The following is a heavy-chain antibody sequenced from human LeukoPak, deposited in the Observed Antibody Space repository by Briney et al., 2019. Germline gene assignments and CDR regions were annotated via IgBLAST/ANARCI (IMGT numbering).Heavy chain of an antibody. CDR3: ARDIVVVVAATPNYYYYYMDV. D-gene: IGHD2-15*01. CDR1: GGSISSSSYY. V-gene: IGHV4-39*07. J-gene: IGHJ6*03. Sequence: SETLSLTCTVSGGSISSSSYYWGWIRQPPGKGLEWIGRIYTSGSTNYNPSLKSRVTISVDTSKNQFSLKLSSVTAADTAVYYCARDIVVVVAATPNYYYYYMDVWGKGTTVTISS. CDR2: IYTSGST.